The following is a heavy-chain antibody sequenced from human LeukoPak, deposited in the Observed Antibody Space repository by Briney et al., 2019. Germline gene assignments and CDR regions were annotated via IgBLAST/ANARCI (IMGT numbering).Heavy chain of an antibody. D-gene: IGHD3-10*01. CDR3: VGTYYYYMDV. V-gene: IGHV1-24*01. CDR2: FDPEDGEI. Sequence: ASVKVSCKVSGYILIELSMHWVGQAPGKGLEWMGGFDPEDGEIIYAQKFQGRVTMTEDTSTDTAYMELSSLRSEDTAVYYCVGTYYYYMDVWGKGTTVTVSS. J-gene: IGHJ6*03. CDR1: GYILIELS.